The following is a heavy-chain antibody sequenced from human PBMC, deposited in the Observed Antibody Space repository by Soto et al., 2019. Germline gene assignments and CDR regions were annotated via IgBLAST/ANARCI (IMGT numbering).Heavy chain of an antibody. D-gene: IGHD3-16*01. CDR3: VKDLALMGDY. J-gene: IGHJ4*02. CDR2: IYSGGNK. CDR1: GFNVSTNY. V-gene: IGHV3-53*02. Sequence: EVQLVETGGGLIQPGGSLRLSCAASGFNVSTNYMSWVRQAPGQGLEWVSVIYSGGNKYYAESVKGRFTISRDNPRNTLYLQMDSLRAEDTGVYYCVKDLALMGDYWGQGTPVTVSS.